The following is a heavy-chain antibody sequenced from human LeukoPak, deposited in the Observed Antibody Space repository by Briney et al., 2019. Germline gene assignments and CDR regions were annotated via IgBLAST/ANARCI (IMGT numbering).Heavy chain of an antibody. CDR2: IIPIFGTA. D-gene: IGHD6-6*01. CDR1: GYTFTNYA. CDR3: ARVAALQPRGAFDI. Sequence: ASVKVSCKASGYTFTNYAMHWVRQAPGQRLEWMGGIIPIFGTANYAQKFQGRVTITTDESTSTAYMELSSLRSEDTAVYYCARVAALQPRGAFDIWGQGTMVTVSS. J-gene: IGHJ3*02. V-gene: IGHV1-69*05.